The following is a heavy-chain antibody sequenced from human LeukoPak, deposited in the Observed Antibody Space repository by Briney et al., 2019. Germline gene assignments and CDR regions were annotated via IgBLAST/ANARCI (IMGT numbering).Heavy chain of an antibody. CDR3: ARSGAARHYYYYYMDV. J-gene: IGHJ6*03. CDR1: GGSISSGSYY. Sequence: PSQTLSLTCTVSGGSISSGSYYWRWFRQPAGKGLEWIGRIYTSGSTNYNPSLKSRVTISVDTSKNQFSLKLSSVTAADTAAYYCARSGAARHYYYYYMDVWGKGTTVTVS. V-gene: IGHV4-61*02. D-gene: IGHD6-6*01. CDR2: IYTSGST.